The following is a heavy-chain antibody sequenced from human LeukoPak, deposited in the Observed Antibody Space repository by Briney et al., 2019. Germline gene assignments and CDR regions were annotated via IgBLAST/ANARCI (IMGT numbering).Heavy chain of an antibody. CDR2: ISYDGNNE. CDR1: GFTFGAYA. V-gene: IGHV3-30*04. J-gene: IGHJ4*02. Sequence: GGSLRLSCAASGFTFGAYAMHWFRQSPGKGLEWVALISYDGNNEWYADSVKGRFTVSRDNSKNTLYLQMNSLRVEDTAVYYCARGHPHGWELYLDYWGQGTLVTVSS. D-gene: IGHD1-26*01. CDR3: ARGHPHGWELYLDY.